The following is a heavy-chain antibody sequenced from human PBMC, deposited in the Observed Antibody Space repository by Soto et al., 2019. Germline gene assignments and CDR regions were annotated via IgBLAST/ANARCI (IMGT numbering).Heavy chain of an antibody. CDR3: ARGVVVVAASQLGWFDP. D-gene: IGHD2-15*01. CDR2: IIPMFGTA. V-gene: IGHV1-69*13. Sequence: SVKVSCKASGGTFSRDAISWVRQAPGQGLEWMGGIIPMFGTAKYAQKFQGRLTITADESTSTAYMEMRSLRSEDTAVYYCARGVVVVAASQLGWFDPWGQGTLVTVSS. CDR1: GGTFSRDA. J-gene: IGHJ5*02.